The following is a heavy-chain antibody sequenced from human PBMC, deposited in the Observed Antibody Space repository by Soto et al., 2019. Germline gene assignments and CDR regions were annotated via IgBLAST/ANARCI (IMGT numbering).Heavy chain of an antibody. J-gene: IGHJ3*02. D-gene: IGHD6-6*01. V-gene: IGHV4-31*03. CDR2: IYYSGST. CDR3: AREPVGYSSSSGDFDI. Sequence: SETLSLTCTVSGGSISSGGYYWSWIRQHPGKGLEWIGYIYYSGSTYYNPSLKSRVTISVDTSKNQFSLKLSSVTAADAAVYHCAREPVGYSSSSGDFDIWGQGTMVTVSS. CDR1: GGSISSGGYY.